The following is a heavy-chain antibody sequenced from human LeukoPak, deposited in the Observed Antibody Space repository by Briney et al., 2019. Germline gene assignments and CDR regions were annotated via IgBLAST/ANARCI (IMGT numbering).Heavy chain of an antibody. V-gene: IGHV4-31*03. J-gene: IGHJ4*02. CDR1: GGSVSSGGYY. CDR2: IYYSGST. D-gene: IGHD6-19*01. Sequence: SETLSLTCTVSGGSVSSGGYYWSWIRQHPGKGLEWIGYIYYSGSTYYNPSLKSRVTISVDTSKNQFSLKLSSVTAADTAVYYCARADRSGFDFFDHWGQGILVTVSS. CDR3: ARADRSGFDFFDH.